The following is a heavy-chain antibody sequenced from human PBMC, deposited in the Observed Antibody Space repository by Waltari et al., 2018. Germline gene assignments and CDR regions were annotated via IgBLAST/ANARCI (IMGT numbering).Heavy chain of an antibody. CDR2: IYVDGSNK. V-gene: IGHV3-33*01. CDR1: GFTFSTYG. Sequence: QVQLVESGGGVVQPGRSLRLSCAASGFTFSTYGMHWVRQAPGKGLEWVAVIYVDGSNKYYADSVKGRFTISRDNSKNTLYLQMNTLRAEDTAVYYCARGYYDSSGYYYYFDYWGQGTLVTVSS. D-gene: IGHD3-22*01. J-gene: IGHJ4*02. CDR3: ARGYYDSSGYYYYFDY.